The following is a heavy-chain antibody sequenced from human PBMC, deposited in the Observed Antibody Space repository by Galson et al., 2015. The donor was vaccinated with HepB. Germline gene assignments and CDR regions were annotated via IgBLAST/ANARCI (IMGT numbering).Heavy chain of an antibody. CDR3: ARASRLGEKDYHYGMDV. CDR2: TYYRTKSYN. CDR1: GDSVSRHSAT. Sequence: CAISGDSVSRHSATWNWIRQSPPRGLEWLGRTYYRTKSYNDYAVSVKSRININPDTSKNHFSMQLNSVTPEDTAVYFCARASRLGEKDYHYGMDVWGQGTTVTVSS. D-gene: IGHD1-26*01. J-gene: IGHJ6*02. V-gene: IGHV6-1*01.